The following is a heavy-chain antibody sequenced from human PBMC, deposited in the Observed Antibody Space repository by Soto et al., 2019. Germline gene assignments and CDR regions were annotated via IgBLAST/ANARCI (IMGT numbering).Heavy chain of an antibody. V-gene: IGHV1-18*04. CDR3: ARDGYDYHYGMDV. D-gene: IGHD5-12*01. J-gene: IGHJ6*02. Sequence: XSGKVCCNSSGYTFTSYGTTCVRQAPGQGLEWMGWISAYNGNTNYAQKLQGRVTMTPDTSTSTPYMELRSLRSGDTAVYYCARDGYDYHYGMDVWGQGNTVTVSS. CDR2: ISAYNGNT. CDR1: GYTFTSYG.